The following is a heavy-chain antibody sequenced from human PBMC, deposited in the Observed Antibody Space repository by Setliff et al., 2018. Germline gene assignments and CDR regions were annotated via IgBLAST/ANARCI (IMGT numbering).Heavy chain of an antibody. CDR1: GGSISSSNW. J-gene: IGHJ4*02. Sequence: LSLTCAVSGGSISSSNWWSWVRQPPGKGLEWIGEIYYSGSTYYNPSLKSRVTISVDTSKNQFSLKLSSVTAADTAVYYCARTLYDYDILTGPGYYFDYWGQGTLVTVSS. CDR2: IYYSGST. D-gene: IGHD3-9*01. V-gene: IGHV4-4*02. CDR3: ARTLYDYDILTGPGYYFDY.